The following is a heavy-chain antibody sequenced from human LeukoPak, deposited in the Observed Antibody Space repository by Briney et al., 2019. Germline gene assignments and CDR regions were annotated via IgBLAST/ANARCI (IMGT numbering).Heavy chain of an antibody. CDR2: IYYSGST. CDR3: ARHPPGERRDAFDI. V-gene: IGHV4-39*07. Sequence: SETLSLTCTVSGGSISSSSYYWGWIRQPPGKGLEWIGSIYYSGSTYYNPSLKSRVTISVDTSKNQFSLKLSSVTAADTAVYYCARHPPGERRDAFDIWGQGTMVTVSS. J-gene: IGHJ3*02. CDR1: GGSISSSSYY. D-gene: IGHD7-27*01.